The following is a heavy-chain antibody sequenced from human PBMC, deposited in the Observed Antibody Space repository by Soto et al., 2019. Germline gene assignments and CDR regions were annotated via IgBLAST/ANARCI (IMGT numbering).Heavy chain of an antibody. J-gene: IGHJ6*02. CDR1: GYTFTSYS. Sequence: GASVKVSCKASGYTFTSYSMHWVRQAPGQRLEWMGWINAGNGNTKYSQKFQVRVTITRDTSASTAYMELSSLRAEDTAVYYCARVDTAMVRYYYYGMDVWGQGTTVTVSS. CDR2: INAGNGNT. D-gene: IGHD5-18*01. CDR3: ARVDTAMVRYYYYGMDV. V-gene: IGHV1-3*01.